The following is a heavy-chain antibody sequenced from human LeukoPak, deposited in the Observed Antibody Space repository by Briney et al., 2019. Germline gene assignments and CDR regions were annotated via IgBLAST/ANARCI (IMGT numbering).Heavy chain of an antibody. CDR1: GFTFNTYW. Sequence: GGSLRLSCAASGFTFNTYWMNWVRQAPGKGLEWVAKIRQDGSEKYYVDSVKGRFTISRDNAKNSLYLQVNSLRVEDMAVYYCARGYYGMDVWGQGTTVTVS. CDR3: ARGYYGMDV. CDR2: IRQDGSEK. J-gene: IGHJ6*02. V-gene: IGHV3-7*04.